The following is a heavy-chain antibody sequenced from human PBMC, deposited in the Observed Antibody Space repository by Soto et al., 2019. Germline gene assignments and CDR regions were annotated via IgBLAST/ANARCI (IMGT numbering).Heavy chain of an antibody. Sequence: EVQLLESGGGLVQPGGSLRLSCAASGFTFSSYAMSWVRQAPGKGLEWVSAISYTGGSTYYADSVKGRFTISRDNSKNTLYLQMNSLRAEDTAVYYCAKGGGNGSRYFDYWGQGNLVTVSS. CDR1: GFTFSSYA. CDR2: ISYTGGST. V-gene: IGHV3-23*01. D-gene: IGHD2-8*01. J-gene: IGHJ4*02. CDR3: AKGGGNGSRYFDY.